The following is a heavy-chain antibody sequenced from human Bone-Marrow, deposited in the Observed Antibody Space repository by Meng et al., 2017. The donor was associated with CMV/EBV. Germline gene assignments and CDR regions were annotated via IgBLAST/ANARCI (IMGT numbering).Heavy chain of an antibody. CDR2: IYTSGST. CDR3: ASAGYSSSWYFDY. Sequence: QVQLQESGPGLVKPSQTLSLTCTVSGGSISSGSYYWSWIRQPAGKGLEWIGRIYTSGSTNYNPSLKSRVTISVDTSKNQFSLKLSSVTAADTAVYYCASAGYSSSWYFDYWGQGTLVTLSS. J-gene: IGHJ4*02. D-gene: IGHD6-13*01. CDR1: GGSISSGSYY. V-gene: IGHV4-61*02.